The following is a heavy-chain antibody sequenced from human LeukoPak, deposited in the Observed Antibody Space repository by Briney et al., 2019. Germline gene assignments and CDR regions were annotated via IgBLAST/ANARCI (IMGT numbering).Heavy chain of an antibody. V-gene: IGHV3-74*01. CDR3: TKDQDL. J-gene: IGHJ4*02. D-gene: IGHD3-3*01. Sequence: GGSLRLSCAASGFTFSSYWMHWVRQAPGKGLMWVSHISGDGSTTNYADSVKGRFTISRDNAKNTVYLQMNNLRAEDTAVYYCTKDQDLRGQGTLVTVSS. CDR2: ISGDGSTT. CDR1: GFTFSSYW.